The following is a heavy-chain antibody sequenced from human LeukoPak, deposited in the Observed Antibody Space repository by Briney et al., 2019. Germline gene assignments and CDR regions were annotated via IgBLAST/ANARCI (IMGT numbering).Heavy chain of an antibody. CDR3: ARVYYSSSYDYWYFDL. CDR2: VIHSGST. J-gene: IGHJ2*01. V-gene: IGHV4-34*12. CDR1: GGSFSGYY. Sequence: SETLSLTCTVYGGSFSGYYWSWIRQSPGKGLEWIGEVIHSGSTNYNPSLKSRVTISVDTSKNQFSLKLSSVTAADTAVYYCARVYYSSSYDYWYFDLWGRGTLVTVSS. D-gene: IGHD6-13*01.